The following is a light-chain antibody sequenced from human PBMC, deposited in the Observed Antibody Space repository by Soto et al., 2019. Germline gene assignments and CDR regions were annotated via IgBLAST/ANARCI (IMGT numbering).Light chain of an antibody. V-gene: IGLV2-11*01. J-gene: IGLJ3*02. CDR2: DVS. CDR1: SSDVGGYNY. CDR3: CSYAGSYTPNRV. Sequence: QSALTQPRSVSGSPGQSVTISCTGTSSDVGGYNYVSWYQQHPGKAPKLMIYDVSKRRSGVPDRFSGSKSGNTASLTISGLQAEDEADYYCCSYAGSYTPNRVFGGGTKLTVL.